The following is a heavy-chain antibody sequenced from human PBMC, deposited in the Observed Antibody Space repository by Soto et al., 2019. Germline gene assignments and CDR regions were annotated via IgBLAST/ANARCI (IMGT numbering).Heavy chain of an antibody. V-gene: IGHV2-5*02. CDR3: AHIVVAGLGYYFDY. CDR2: IYWDDDK. J-gene: IGHJ4*02. CDR1: GVSLSSTRMA. Sequence: QITLKESGPTLVKPTQTLTLTCTFSGVSLSSTRMAVGWIRQPPGKALEWLALIYWDDDKRYSPFLKRRLTITKDNSKNQVVLTMSNMDPVEKARYYCAHIVVAGLGYYFDYWGQGTLVTVS. D-gene: IGHD6-19*01.